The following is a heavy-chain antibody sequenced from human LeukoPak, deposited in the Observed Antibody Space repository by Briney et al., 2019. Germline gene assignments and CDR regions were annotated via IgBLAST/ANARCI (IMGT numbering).Heavy chain of an antibody. CDR1: GYSISSGYY. Sequence: ASETLSLTCTVSGYSISSGYYWGWIRPPPGKGREWIGSIYHSGSTYYNPSLKSRVTISGDRAKNKLSLKLSSVTAADTAVYYCARDSCSGSYYPRIYNWFDPWGQGTLVTVSS. CDR3: ARDSCSGSYYPRIYNWFDP. V-gene: IGHV4-38-2*02. D-gene: IGHD3-10*02. J-gene: IGHJ5*02. CDR2: IYHSGST.